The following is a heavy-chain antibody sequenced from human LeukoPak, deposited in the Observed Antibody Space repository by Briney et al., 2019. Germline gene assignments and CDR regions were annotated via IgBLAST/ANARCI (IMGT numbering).Heavy chain of an antibody. J-gene: IGHJ5*02. CDR3: ASTTMVRGVPRFDP. D-gene: IGHD3-10*01. V-gene: IGHV4-34*01. Sequence: SETLSLTCAVYGGSFSGYYWSWIRQPPGKGLEWIGEINHSGSTNYNPSLKSRVTISVDTSKNQFSLKLSSVTAADTAVYYCASTTMVRGVPRFDPWGQGTLVTVSS. CDR1: GGSFSGYY. CDR2: INHSGST.